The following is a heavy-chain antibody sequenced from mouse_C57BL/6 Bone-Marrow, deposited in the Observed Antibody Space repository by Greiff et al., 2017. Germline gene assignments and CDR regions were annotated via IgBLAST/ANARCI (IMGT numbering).Heavy chain of an antibody. CDR3: AIPFYSNYWYFGV. J-gene: IGHJ1*03. CDR2: MYPGSGST. Sequence: QVQLQQPGAELVKPGASVSMSCKASGYTFTSYWITWVKQRPGQGLEWLGDMYPGSGSTNYNEKFKSKATLTVDTSSSTAYMQLSRLTSEGSTDYYGAIPFYSNYWYFGVWGTGTTVTVSS. V-gene: IGHV1-55*01. CDR1: GYTFTSYW. D-gene: IGHD2-5*01.